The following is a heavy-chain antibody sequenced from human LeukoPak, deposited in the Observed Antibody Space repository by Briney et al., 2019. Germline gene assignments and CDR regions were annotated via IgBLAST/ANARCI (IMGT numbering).Heavy chain of an antibody. J-gene: IGHJ4*02. CDR1: GYTFTGYY. CDR3: ARDAEKHKLGSSWYFDY. D-gene: IGHD6-13*01. CDR2: INPNSGGT. V-gene: IGHV1-2*02. Sequence: ASXXVSCKASGYTFTGYYMHWVRQAPGQGLEWMGWINPNSGGTNYAQKFQGRVTMTRDTSISTAYMELSRLISDDTAVYYCARDAEKHKLGSSWYFDYWGQGTLVTVSS.